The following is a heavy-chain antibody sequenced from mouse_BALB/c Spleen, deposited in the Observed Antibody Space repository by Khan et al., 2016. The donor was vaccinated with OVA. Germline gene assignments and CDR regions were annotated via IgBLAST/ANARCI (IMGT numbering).Heavy chain of an antibody. CDR2: INPSNGYT. J-gene: IGHJ3*01. V-gene: IGHV1-4*01. Sequence: QVQLKQSGAELARPGASVKMSCKASGYTFTSYTIHWIKKRPGQGLEWIGYINPSNGYTNSNQKFKDKATLTTDKSSTTAYLQLSSLTSDDSAVXTCVRDGAYHRNDGWFAYWGQGTLVTVSA. CDR1: GYTFTSYT. CDR3: VRDGAYHRNDGWFAY. D-gene: IGHD2-14*01.